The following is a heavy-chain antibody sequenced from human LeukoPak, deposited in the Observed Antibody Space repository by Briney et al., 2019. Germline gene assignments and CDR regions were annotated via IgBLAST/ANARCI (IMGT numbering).Heavy chain of an antibody. J-gene: IGHJ5*02. D-gene: IGHD2-21*02. V-gene: IGHV3-74*01. Sequence: PGGSLRLSCAASGFTFSSSWMHWVRQAPGKGLVWVSRINSDGRSPFYADSVKGRFTISRDNAKNTLFLQMNSPRVEDTAVYYCATSTCGGDCYGNWLDPWGQGTLVTVSS. CDR2: INSDGRSP. CDR3: ATSTCGGDCYGNWLDP. CDR1: GFTFSSSW.